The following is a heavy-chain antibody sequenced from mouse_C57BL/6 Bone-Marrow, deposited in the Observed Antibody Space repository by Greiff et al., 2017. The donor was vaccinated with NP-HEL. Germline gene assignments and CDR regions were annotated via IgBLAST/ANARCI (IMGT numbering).Heavy chain of an antibody. V-gene: IGHV2-3*01. Sequence: VKLQESGPGLVAPSQSLSITCTVSGFSLTSYGVSWVRQPPGKGLEWLGVIWGDGSTNYHSALISRLSISKDNSKSQVFLKLNSLQTDDTATYYCAIRQLRLLYYAMDYWGQGTSVTVSS. D-gene: IGHD3-2*02. J-gene: IGHJ4*01. CDR1: GFSLTSYG. CDR3: AIRQLRLLYYAMDY. CDR2: IWGDGST.